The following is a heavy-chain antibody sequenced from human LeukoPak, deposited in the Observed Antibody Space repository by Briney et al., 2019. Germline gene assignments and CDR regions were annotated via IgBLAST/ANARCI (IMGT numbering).Heavy chain of an antibody. J-gene: IGHJ4*02. Sequence: PGGSLRLSCAASGFTFSAYWMHWVRQAPGKGLVWVSRLNTDGSDTRYADSVQGRFTISRDNAKNSLYLQMNSLRAEDTAVYYCARELIAAADYWGQGTLVTVSS. V-gene: IGHV3-74*01. CDR3: ARELIAAADY. D-gene: IGHD6-13*01. CDR2: LNTDGSDT. CDR1: GFTFSAYW.